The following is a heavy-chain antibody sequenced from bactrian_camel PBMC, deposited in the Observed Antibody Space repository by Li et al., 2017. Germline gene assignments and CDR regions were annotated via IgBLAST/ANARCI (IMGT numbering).Heavy chain of an antibody. V-gene: IGHV3-1*01. D-gene: IGHD1*01. CDR3: AKGSCSTSSCSW. CDR1: GFTFDDCA. CDR2: INSGGAYT. J-gene: IGHJ4*01. Sequence: LRLSCAASGFTFDDCAMGWVRQAPGKGLEWVSAINSGGAYTFYADSVKGRFTISRDNVKNTLYLQLESLKTEDTAMYYCAKGSCSTSSCSWWGQGTQVTVS.